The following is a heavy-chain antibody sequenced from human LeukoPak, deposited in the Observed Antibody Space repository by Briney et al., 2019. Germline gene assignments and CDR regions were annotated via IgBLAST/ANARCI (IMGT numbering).Heavy chain of an antibody. J-gene: IGHJ6*04. Sequence: GGSLRLSCAASGFTFSSFAMNWVRQAPGKGLEWVSFISGSGGSTQYADSVKGRFTISRDKSKNTLYLQMNSLRAEDTAVYYCAKDDVLLWFGEGMDVWGKGTTVTISS. D-gene: IGHD3-10*01. CDR2: ISGSGGST. CDR1: GFTFSSFA. V-gene: IGHV3-23*01. CDR3: AKDDVLLWFGEGMDV.